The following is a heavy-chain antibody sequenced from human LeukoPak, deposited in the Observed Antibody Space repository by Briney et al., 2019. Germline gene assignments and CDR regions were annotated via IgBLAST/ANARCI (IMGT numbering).Heavy chain of an antibody. D-gene: IGHD3-3*01. J-gene: IGHJ4*02. CDR3: ARDYIAYDPLDY. V-gene: IGHV3-7*01. Sequence: GGSLRLSCAASGFTFSGYYMAWVRQAPGKGLEWVANIKQDGTEKDYVDSVKGRFTISRDNAKNSLYLQMNSLRAEDTAVYWCARDYIAYDPLDYWGQGTLVTVSS. CDR2: IKQDGTEK. CDR1: GFTFSGYY.